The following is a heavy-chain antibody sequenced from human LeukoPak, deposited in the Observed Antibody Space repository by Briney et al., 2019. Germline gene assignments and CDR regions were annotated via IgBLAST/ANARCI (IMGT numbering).Heavy chain of an antibody. V-gene: IGHV4-59*01. D-gene: IGHD5-18*01. CDR1: GGSISSYY. J-gene: IGHJ4*02. CDR2: IYYSGST. CDR3: ARSGYSEDY. Sequence: SETLPLTCTVSGGSISSYYWSWIRQPPGKGLEWIGYIYYSGSTNYNPSLKSRVTISVDTSKNQFSLKLSSVTAADTAVYYCARSGYSEDYWGQGTLVTVSS.